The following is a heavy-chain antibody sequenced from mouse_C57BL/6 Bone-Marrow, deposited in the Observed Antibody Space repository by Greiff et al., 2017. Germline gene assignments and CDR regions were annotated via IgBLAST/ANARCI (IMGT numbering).Heavy chain of an antibody. CDR3: AKKGITTGMDY. Sequence: VMLVESGPGLVQPSQSLSITCTVSGFSLTSYGVHWVRQSPGKGLEWLGVIWRGGSTDYNAAFMSRLSITKDNSKNQVFFKMNSLQADDTAIDYCAKKGITTGMDYWGQGTSVTVSS. V-gene: IGHV2-5*01. D-gene: IGHD1-1*01. J-gene: IGHJ4*01. CDR2: IWRGGST. CDR1: GFSLTSYG.